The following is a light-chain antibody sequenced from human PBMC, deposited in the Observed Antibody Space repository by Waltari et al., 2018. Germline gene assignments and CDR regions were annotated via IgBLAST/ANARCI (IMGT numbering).Light chain of an antibody. J-gene: IGLJ1*01. V-gene: IGLV2-14*01. CDR3: SSYTSSSTRV. CDR2: DVS. Sequence: QSAMTQPASVSGSPGQSITIPCTGTSRDVGGYTHVSWYQQHPGKAPKLMIYDVSKRPSGVSNRFSGSKSGNTASLTISGLQAEDEADYYCSSYTSSSTRVFGTGTRVTVL. CDR1: SRDVGGYTH.